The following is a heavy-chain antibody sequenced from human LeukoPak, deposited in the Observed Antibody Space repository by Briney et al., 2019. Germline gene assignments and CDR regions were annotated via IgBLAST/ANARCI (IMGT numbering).Heavy chain of an antibody. Sequence: SGTLSLTCTVSGYSISSGYYWGWIRQPPGKGLEWIGSIYHSGSTYYNPSLKSRVTISVDTSKNQFSLKLSSVTAADTAVYYCARDSVPAYCSSTSCYNLLNWFDPWGQGTLVTVSS. J-gene: IGHJ5*02. D-gene: IGHD2-2*01. CDR2: IYHSGST. CDR1: GYSISSGYY. CDR3: ARDSVPAYCSSTSCYNLLNWFDP. V-gene: IGHV4-38-2*02.